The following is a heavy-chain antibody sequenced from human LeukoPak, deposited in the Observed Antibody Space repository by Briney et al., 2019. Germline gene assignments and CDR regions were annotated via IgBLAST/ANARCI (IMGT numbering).Heavy chain of an antibody. CDR3: ARTLLSRFSSGNYFDY. V-gene: IGHV4-4*07. Sequence: PSETLSLSCTVSGVSITRYYRSWIRQPAGKGLEWIGRIYTSGSTNYNPSLKSRVTMSVDTSTNQYSLKLSSVTAADTAVYYCARTLLSRFSSGNYFDYWGQGTLVTVSS. CDR2: IYTSGST. D-gene: IGHD3-10*01. J-gene: IGHJ4*02. CDR1: GVSITRYY.